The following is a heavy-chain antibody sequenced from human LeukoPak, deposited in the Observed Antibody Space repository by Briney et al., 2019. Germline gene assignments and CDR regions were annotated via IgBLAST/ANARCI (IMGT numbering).Heavy chain of an antibody. V-gene: IGHV3-74*01. CDR2: INSDGSST. D-gene: IGHD2-2*01. J-gene: IGHJ4*02. Sequence: GGSLRLFCAASGFTFSSYRMHWVPQAPRKGLVWVSRINSDGSSTIYTVSVRGRFTISRDNSKNTLYLQMNSLRVDDTAVYYCARDVQGVYCSSASCYSDYWGQGTLVTVSS. CDR3: ARDVQGVYCSSASCYSDY. CDR1: GFTFSSYR.